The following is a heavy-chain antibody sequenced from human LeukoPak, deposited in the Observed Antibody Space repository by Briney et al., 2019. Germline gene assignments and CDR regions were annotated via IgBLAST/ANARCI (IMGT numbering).Heavy chain of an antibody. CDR1: GYTFTSYG. CDR2: ISAYNGNT. V-gene: IGHV1-18*01. D-gene: IGHD1-26*01. Sequence: ASVKVSCKASGYTFTSYGISWVRQAPGHGLEWMGWISAYNGNTNYAQKLQGRVTMTTDTSTSTAYMELRSLRSDDTAVYYCALDDRGSYSFDYWGQGTLVTVSS. J-gene: IGHJ4*02. CDR3: ALDDRGSYSFDY.